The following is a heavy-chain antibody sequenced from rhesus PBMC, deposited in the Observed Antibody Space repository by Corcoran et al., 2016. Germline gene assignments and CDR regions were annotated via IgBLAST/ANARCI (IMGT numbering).Heavy chain of an antibody. D-gene: IGHD6S26*01. J-gene: IGHJ4*01. Sequence: QLQLQESGPGLVKPSETLSVTCAVSGGSISCSYWCWIRQAPGEGLEWIGYIYGSGSSTNYNPSLKSRVTLSVDTSKNQLSLKLSSVTAADTAVYYCASDRPYSSGWSFDYWGQGVLVTVSS. CDR3: ASDRPYSSGWSFDY. V-gene: IGHV4-169*02. CDR1: GGSISCSY. CDR2: IYGSGSST.